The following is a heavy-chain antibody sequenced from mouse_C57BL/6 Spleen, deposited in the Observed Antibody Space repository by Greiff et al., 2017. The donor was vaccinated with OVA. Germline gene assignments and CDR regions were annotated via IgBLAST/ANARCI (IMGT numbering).Heavy chain of an antibody. CDR3: ARSHYGAWFAY. CDR1: GYTFTSYW. CDR2: IDPSDSET. J-gene: IGHJ3*01. V-gene: IGHV1-52*01. D-gene: IGHD1-2*01. Sequence: QVQLQQPGAELVRPGSSVKLSCKASGYTFTSYWMHWVKQRPIQGLEWIGNIDPSDSETHYNQKFKDKATLTVDKSSSTAYMQLSSLTSEDSAVDYCARSHYGAWFAYWGQGTLVTVSA.